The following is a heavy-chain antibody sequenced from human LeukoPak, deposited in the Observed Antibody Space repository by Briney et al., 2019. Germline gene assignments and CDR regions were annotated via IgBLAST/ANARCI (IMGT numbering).Heavy chain of an antibody. J-gene: IGHJ5*02. CDR3: ARGECSGGSCYRLYWFDP. V-gene: IGHV1-69*13. CDR2: IIPIFGTA. CDR1: GGTFSSYA. D-gene: IGHD2-15*01. Sequence: GASVKVSCKASGGTFSSYAISWVRQAPGQGLEWMGGIIPIFGTANYAQKFQGRVTITADESTSTAYMELSSLRSEDTAVYYCARGECSGGSCYRLYWFDPWGQGTLVTVSS.